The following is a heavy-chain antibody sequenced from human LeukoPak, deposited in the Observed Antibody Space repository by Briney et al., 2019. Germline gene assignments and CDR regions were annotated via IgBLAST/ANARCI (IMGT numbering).Heavy chain of an antibody. Sequence: PSETLSLTCTVYGGSLSSSSYYWGWIRQPPGKGLEWIGRTYYSGCTYYNPSLKSRVTISVDTSKNQFSLKLSSVTAADTAVYYCARNDYGDYVRYYYYYMDVWGKGTTVTVSS. J-gene: IGHJ6*03. V-gene: IGHV4-39*01. CDR3: ARNDYGDYVRYYYYYMDV. CDR1: GGSLSSSSYY. D-gene: IGHD4-17*01. CDR2: TYYSGCT.